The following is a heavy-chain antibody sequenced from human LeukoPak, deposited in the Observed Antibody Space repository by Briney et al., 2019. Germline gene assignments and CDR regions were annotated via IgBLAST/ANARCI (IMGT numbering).Heavy chain of an antibody. D-gene: IGHD6-19*01. J-gene: IGHJ4*02. Sequence: SVKVSCKASGGTFSSYAISWVRQALGQGLERMGGIIPIFGTANYAQKFQGRVTITADESTSTAYMELSSLRSEDTAVYYCARVGRYSSGWYDFDYWGQGTLVTVSS. CDR2: IIPIFGTA. CDR3: ARVGRYSSGWYDFDY. V-gene: IGHV1-69*01. CDR1: GGTFSSYA.